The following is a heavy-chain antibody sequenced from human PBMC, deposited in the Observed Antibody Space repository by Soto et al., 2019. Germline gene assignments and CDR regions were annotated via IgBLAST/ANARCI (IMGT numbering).Heavy chain of an antibody. Sequence: SETLSLTCTVSGGSISSGDYYWSWIRQPPGKGLEWIGYIYYSGSTYYNPSLKSRVTISVDTSKNQFSLKLSSVTAADTAVYYCARLIQWGITYYYYYYLDVWGKGTTVTVSS. CDR3: ARLIQWGITYYYYYYLDV. D-gene: IGHD1-26*01. CDR1: GGSISSGDYY. V-gene: IGHV4-30-4*01. CDR2: IYYSGST. J-gene: IGHJ6*03.